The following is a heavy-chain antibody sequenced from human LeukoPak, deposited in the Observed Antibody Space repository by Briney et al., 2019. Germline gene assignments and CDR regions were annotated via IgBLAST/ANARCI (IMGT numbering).Heavy chain of an antibody. CDR2: INPNSGGT. V-gene: IGHV1-2*02. D-gene: IGHD2-8*01. J-gene: IGHJ6*03. CDR3: ARDEGMLWPLYYYYMDV. CDR1: GYTFTGYY. Sequence: GASVKVSCKASGYTFTGYYMHWVRQAPGQGLEWMGWINPNSGGTNYAQKFQGRVTMTRDTSISTAYMELSRLRSDDTAVYYCARDEGMLWPLYYYYMDVWGKGTTVTVSS.